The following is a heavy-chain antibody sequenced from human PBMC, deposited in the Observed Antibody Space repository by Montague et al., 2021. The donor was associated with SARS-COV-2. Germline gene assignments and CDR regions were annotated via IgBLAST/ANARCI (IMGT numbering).Heavy chain of an antibody. CDR3: ARVTLGGRDGRTRQYEGLDS. Sequence: SETRSLTCTVSGGSISRYFWNWIRQTPGKGLEWMGYVHDIESSIYNPSLQSRITILLDTPKNQFSLRLNAVTAADTAVYYCARVTLGGRDGRTRQYEGLDSWGQGILVTVSS. CDR2: VHDIESS. V-gene: IGHV4-59*01. D-gene: IGHD3-16*01. J-gene: IGHJ4*02. CDR1: GGSISRYF.